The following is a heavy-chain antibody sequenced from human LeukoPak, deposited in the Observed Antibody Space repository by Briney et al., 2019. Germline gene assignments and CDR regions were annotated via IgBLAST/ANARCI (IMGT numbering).Heavy chain of an antibody. CDR3: ARDACGGGSCYSIDY. CDR2: ISYDGSNK. D-gene: IGHD2-15*01. Sequence: PGGSLRLSCAASGFTFSSYAMHWVRQAPGKGLEWVAVISYDGSNKYYADSVKGRFTISRDNSKNTLYLQMNSLRAEDTAVYYCARDACGGGSCYSIDYWGQGTLVTVSS. CDR1: GFTFSSYA. V-gene: IGHV3-30*04. J-gene: IGHJ4*02.